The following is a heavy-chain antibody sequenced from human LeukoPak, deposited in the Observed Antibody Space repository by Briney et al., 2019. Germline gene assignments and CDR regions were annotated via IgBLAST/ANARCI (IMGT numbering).Heavy chain of an antibody. J-gene: IGHJ6*02. CDR3: AKESRVRGVSLRESHYHYYYGMDV. CDR2: IYATGDT. Sequence: PSETLSLTCSVSGGSINNFYWTWIRQPAGKGLEWIGRIYATGDTNYNPSLKSRLTLSIDTSKNQFSLKLNSVTAADTALYFCAKESRVRGVSLRESHYHYYYGMDVWGRGTTVTLSS. CDR1: GGSINNFY. D-gene: IGHD3-10*01. V-gene: IGHV4-4*07.